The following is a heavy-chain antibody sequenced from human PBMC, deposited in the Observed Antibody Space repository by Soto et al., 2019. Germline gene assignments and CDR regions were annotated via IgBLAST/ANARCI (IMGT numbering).Heavy chain of an antibody. CDR2: IIPIFGTA. CDR3: APTVTKSEYFQH. D-gene: IGHD4-17*01. J-gene: IGHJ1*01. V-gene: IGHV1-69*05. CDR1: GGTFSSYA. Sequence: SVKVSCKASGGTFSSYAISWVRQAPGQGLEWMGGIIPIFGTANYAQKFQGRVTMTRDTSTSTVYMELSSLRSEDTAVYYCAPTVTKSEYFQHWGQGTLVTVSS.